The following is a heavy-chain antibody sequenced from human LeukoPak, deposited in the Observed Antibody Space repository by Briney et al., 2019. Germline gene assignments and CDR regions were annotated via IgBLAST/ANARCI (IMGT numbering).Heavy chain of an antibody. D-gene: IGHD2-2*02. V-gene: IGHV3-72*01. CDR2: TRNKANSYTT. J-gene: IGHJ5*02. CDR1: GFTFSDHY. CDR3: ARGYCGSPTCYTGWFDP. Sequence: GGSLRLSCAASGFTFSDHYMDWVRQAPGKGLEWVGRTRNKANSYTTEYAASVKGRFTISRDDSKNSLYLQMNSLKTEDTAVYYCARGYCGSPTCYTGWFDPWGQGTLVTVPS.